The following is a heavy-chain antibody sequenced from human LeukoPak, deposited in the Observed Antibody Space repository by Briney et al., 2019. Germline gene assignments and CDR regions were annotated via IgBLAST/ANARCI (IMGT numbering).Heavy chain of an antibody. CDR1: GFTFSSYG. CDR3: ARESQYYDILTGYRYYGMDV. V-gene: IGHV3-33*01. J-gene: IGHJ6*02. D-gene: IGHD3-9*01. Sequence: AGRSLRLSCAASGFTFSSYGMHWVRQAPGKGLEWVAVIWHDGSNKYYADSVRGRFTISRVNSKNTLYLQMNSLRAEDTAVYYCARESQYYDILTGYRYYGMDVWGQGTTVTVSS. CDR2: IWHDGSNK.